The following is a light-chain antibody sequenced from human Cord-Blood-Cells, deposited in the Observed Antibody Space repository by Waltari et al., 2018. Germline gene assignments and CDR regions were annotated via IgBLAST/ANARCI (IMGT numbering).Light chain of an antibody. CDR3: SSYTSSSTWV. Sequence: SALTQPASVSGSPGPSITIPCPGTSSDVGGYNYVSWYHQHPGKAHNLMIYEVSNRPSGVSNRFSGSKSGNTASLTISGLQAEDEADYYCSSYTSSSTWVFGGGTKLTVL. J-gene: IGLJ3*02. CDR1: SSDVGGYNY. CDR2: EVS. V-gene: IGLV2-14*01.